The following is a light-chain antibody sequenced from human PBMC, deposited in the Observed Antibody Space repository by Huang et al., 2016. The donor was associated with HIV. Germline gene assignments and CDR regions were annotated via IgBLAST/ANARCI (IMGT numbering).Light chain of an antibody. CDR3: MQGIHPKT. J-gene: IGKJ2*01. Sequence: DIVMTQTPLSLSVTPGQQASISCKSSQSLLHSDGKTYLYWYLQNPGQSPHLVIYEGSRRFSGLTYRFSCSGSGTDFTLKISRVEAEDVGVYYCMQGIHPKTFGQGTKLEIK. V-gene: IGKV2-29*02. CDR1: QSLLHSDGKTY. CDR2: EGS.